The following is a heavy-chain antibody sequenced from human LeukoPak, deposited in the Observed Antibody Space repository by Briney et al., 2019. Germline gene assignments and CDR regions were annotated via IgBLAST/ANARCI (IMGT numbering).Heavy chain of an antibody. J-gene: IGHJ6*03. CDR1: GGSITSGDYY. D-gene: IGHD2-2*01. Sequence: PSETLSLTCTVSGGSITSGDYYWSWIRQPPGTGREWIGYIYYSVSTYYNPSLNSRLTISVGTSKNQFSLKLSSVTAADTAVHYCARGTQKYCSSTSCRGAYYYYYMDVWGKGTTVTVSS. V-gene: IGHV4-30-4*08. CDR2: IYYSVST. CDR3: ARGTQKYCSSTSCRGAYYYYYMDV.